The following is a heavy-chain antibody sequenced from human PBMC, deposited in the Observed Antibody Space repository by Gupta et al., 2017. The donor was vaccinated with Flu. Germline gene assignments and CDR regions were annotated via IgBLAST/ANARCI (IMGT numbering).Heavy chain of an antibody. Sequence: QVPLVESGGGLVTPGGSLRLSCAASGFTFSDFYMSWIRQAPGKGLEWISDISRSGSTINYADSVRGRVTISRDNAKNSLYLHMSTLRADDTALYYCTRRYGLGEGPCFDYWGQGTLVTVSS. J-gene: IGHJ4*02. CDR1: GFTFSDFY. D-gene: IGHD5-24*01. CDR3: TRRYGLGEGPCFDY. CDR2: ISRSGSTI. V-gene: IGHV3-11*01.